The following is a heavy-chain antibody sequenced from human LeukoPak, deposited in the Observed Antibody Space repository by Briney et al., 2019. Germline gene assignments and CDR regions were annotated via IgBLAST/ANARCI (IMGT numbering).Heavy chain of an antibody. Sequence: GGSLRLSCAASGFMLTNYAMSWVRQAPGKGLEWVSTISGSGGNIYYADSVVGRFTISRDSSKTTLYLHMNSLRAEDTAVYFCAKGLYSSGWNYFDYWGQGTLVTVSS. CDR3: AKGLYSSGWNYFDY. J-gene: IGHJ4*02. V-gene: IGHV3-23*01. CDR1: GFMLTNYA. CDR2: ISGSGGNI. D-gene: IGHD6-19*01.